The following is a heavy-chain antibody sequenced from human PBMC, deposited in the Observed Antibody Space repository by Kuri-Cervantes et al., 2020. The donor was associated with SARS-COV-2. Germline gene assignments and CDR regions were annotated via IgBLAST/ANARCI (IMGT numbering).Heavy chain of an antibody. Sequence: GESLKISCAASGFTVSSNYMSWVRQAPGKGLEWVSVIYSGGSTYYADSVRGRFTISRDNSKNALYLQMNSLRADDTAVYYCAKNRRTVAAPFDYWGQGTLVTVSS. V-gene: IGHV3-53*01. CDR1: GFTVSSNY. J-gene: IGHJ4*02. CDR2: IYSGGST. CDR3: AKNRRTVAAPFDY. D-gene: IGHD4-23*01.